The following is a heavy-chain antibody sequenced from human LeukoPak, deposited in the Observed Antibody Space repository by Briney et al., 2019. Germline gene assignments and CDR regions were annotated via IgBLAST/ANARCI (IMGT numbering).Heavy chain of an antibody. D-gene: IGHD3-22*01. CDR2: IYYSGST. Sequence: PSETLSLTCTVSGGSISSYYWSWIRQSPGKGLEWIGYIYYSGSTNYNPSLKSRVTISVDTSKNQFSLKLSSVTAADTAVYYCASAYDSSGYYVDYWGQGTLVTVSS. V-gene: IGHV4-59*01. CDR3: ASAYDSSGYYVDY. J-gene: IGHJ4*02. CDR1: GGSISSYY.